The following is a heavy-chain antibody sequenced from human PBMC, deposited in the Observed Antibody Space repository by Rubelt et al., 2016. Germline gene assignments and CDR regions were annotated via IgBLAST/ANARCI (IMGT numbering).Heavy chain of an antibody. J-gene: IGHJ4*02. CDR2: IRQDGNEK. D-gene: IGHD2-2*03. CDR1: GFTFTTHG. V-gene: IGHV3-7*03. Sequence: GGGLVKPGGSLRLSCAASGFTFTTHGMSWVRQAPGKGLEWVANIRQDGNEKYYVDSVKGRFTISRDNAQNSLYLQMNSLRAGDTAIYYCARDGYGNTRAVNTIDYWGQGTLVTVSS. CDR3: ARDGYGNTRAVNTIDY.